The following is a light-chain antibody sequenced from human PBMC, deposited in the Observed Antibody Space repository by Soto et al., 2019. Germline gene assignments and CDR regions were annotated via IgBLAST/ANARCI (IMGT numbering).Light chain of an antibody. Sequence: QSVLTQPPSVSAAPGQKVTISCSGSSSNIGNNYVSWYQQLPGTAPKLLIYENNKRPSGIPDRFSGSKSATSATLGITGLQTGDEADYYCGTWDSSLSARYVFGTGTKVTVL. V-gene: IGLV1-51*02. CDR2: ENN. CDR3: GTWDSSLSARYV. CDR1: SSNIGNNY. J-gene: IGLJ1*01.